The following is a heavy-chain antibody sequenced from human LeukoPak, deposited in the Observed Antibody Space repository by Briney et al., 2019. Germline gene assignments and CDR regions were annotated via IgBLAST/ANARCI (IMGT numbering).Heavy chain of an antibody. D-gene: IGHD3-22*01. V-gene: IGHV3-30*04. Sequence: GGSLRLSCAASGFTFSSYAMHWARQAPGKGLEWVAVISYDGSNKYYADSVKGRFTISRDNSKNTLYLQMNSLRAEDTAVYYCARSITMIVVVVSAFDIWGQGTMVTVSS. CDR3: ARSITMIVVVVSAFDI. CDR2: ISYDGSNK. CDR1: GFTFSSYA. J-gene: IGHJ3*02.